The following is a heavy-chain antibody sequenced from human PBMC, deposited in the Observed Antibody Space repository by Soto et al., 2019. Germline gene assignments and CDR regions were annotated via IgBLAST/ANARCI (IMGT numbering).Heavy chain of an antibody. CDR2: IGGDGSDT. CDR3: AKDAVPYNGKWDWFDS. Sequence: VQLLESGGDLVQPGGSLRLSCAASEFTFSDFAMTWVRQAPGKGPEWVSSIGGDGSDTHYADYVKGRFTISRDNSKNTLFLQMSSLRSDDTAVYYCAKDAVPYNGKWDWFDSWGQGTLVTVSS. D-gene: IGHD1-26*01. CDR1: EFTFSDFA. J-gene: IGHJ5*01. V-gene: IGHV3-23*01.